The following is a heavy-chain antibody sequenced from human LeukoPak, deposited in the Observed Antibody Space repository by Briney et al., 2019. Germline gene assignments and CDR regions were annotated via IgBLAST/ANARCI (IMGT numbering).Heavy chain of an antibody. Sequence: GASVKVSCKASGYTFTGYYMHWVRQAPGQGLEWMGWINPNSGGTNYAQKFQGWVTMTRDTPISTAYMELSRLRSDDTAVYYCARAPLGSYPDYWGQGTLVTVSS. D-gene: IGHD1-26*01. CDR2: INPNSGGT. CDR1: GYTFTGYY. J-gene: IGHJ4*02. V-gene: IGHV1-2*04. CDR3: ARAPLGSYPDY.